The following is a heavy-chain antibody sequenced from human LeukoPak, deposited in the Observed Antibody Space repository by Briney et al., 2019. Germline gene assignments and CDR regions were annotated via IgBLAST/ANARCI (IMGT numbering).Heavy chain of an antibody. V-gene: IGHV1-2*02. CDR1: GYTFTGYY. Sequence: GASVKVSCKASGYTFTGYYMHWVRQAPGQGLEWMGWINPNSGGTNYAQKLQGRVTMTTDTSTSTAYMELRSLRSDDTAVYYCARDQWVVAAAGTRRSGAFDIWGQGTMVTVSS. CDR3: ARDQWVVAAAGTRRSGAFDI. D-gene: IGHD6-13*01. J-gene: IGHJ3*02. CDR2: INPNSGGT.